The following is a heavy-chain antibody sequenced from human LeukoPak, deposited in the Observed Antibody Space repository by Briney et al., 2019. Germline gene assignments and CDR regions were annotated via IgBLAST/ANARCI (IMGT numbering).Heavy chain of an antibody. V-gene: IGHV4-31*03. CDR3: ARGPETLRFDY. Sequence: SETLSLTCIVSGGSISSVGYYWSWIRQHPGKGLEWIGYISYTGSPYYNPSLRSRVTISVDTSKNQFSLKLSSGTAADTALYYCARGPETLRFDYWGQGTLVTVSS. J-gene: IGHJ4*02. D-gene: IGHD4-23*01. CDR2: ISYTGSP. CDR1: GGSISSVGYY.